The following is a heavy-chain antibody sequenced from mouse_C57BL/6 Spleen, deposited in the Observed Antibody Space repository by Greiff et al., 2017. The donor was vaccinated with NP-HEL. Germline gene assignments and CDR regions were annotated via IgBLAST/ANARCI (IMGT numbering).Heavy chain of an antibody. V-gene: IGHV1-85*01. J-gene: IGHJ3*01. CDR3: ARSPPFAY. D-gene: IGHD1-1*01. CDR1: GYTFTSYD. CDR2: IYPRDGST. Sequence: VQLQEPGPELVKPGASVKLSCKASGYTFTSYDINWVKQRPGQGLEWIGWIYPRDGSTKYNEKFKGKATLTVDTSSSTAYMELHSLTSEDTAVYFCARSPPFAYWGQGTLVTVSA.